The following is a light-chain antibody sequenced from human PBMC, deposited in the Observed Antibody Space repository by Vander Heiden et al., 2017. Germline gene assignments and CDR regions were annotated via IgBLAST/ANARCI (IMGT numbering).Light chain of an antibody. CDR2: DDR. V-gene: IGLV3-10*01. CDR1: ALPKKY. J-gene: IGLJ3*02. Sequence: SYELPQPPSVSVSPGQTARITCPGDALPKKYADWYQQKPGQAPVLFIYDDRTRHSGIPEGFSGSSSGTTATLTTSGAQVEDEADYYCYSTDSSGNRVVFGGGTKLTVL. CDR3: YSTDSSGNRVV.